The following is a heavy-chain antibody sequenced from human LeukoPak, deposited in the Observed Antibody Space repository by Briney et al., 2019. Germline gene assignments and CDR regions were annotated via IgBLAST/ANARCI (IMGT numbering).Heavy chain of an antibody. CDR1: SYSISSGYY. Sequence: SETLSLTCAVSSYSISSGYYWGWIRQPPGKGPEWIGSVYHTGSTYYYSSLKSRVTISVDTSKNHFSLKLSSVTAADTAVYYCAREPLNYFDYWGQGTLVTVSS. CDR3: AREPLNYFDY. V-gene: IGHV4-38-2*02. CDR2: VYHTGST. J-gene: IGHJ4*02. D-gene: IGHD1-14*01.